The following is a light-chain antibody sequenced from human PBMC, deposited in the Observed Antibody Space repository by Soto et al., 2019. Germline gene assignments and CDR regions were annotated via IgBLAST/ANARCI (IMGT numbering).Light chain of an antibody. CDR1: SSDVGAYNY. CDR2: EVS. J-gene: IGLJ2*01. Sequence: QSVLTQPASVSGSPGQSITISCTGTSSDVGAYNYVSWYQQHPGKAPKLMIYEVSNRPSGVSNRFSGSKSSNTASLTISGLQPEDEADYYCSSYTSSTTPLFGGGTQLTVL. V-gene: IGLV2-14*01. CDR3: SSYTSSTTPL.